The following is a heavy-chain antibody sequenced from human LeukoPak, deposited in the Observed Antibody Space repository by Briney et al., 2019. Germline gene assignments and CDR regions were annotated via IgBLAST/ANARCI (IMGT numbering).Heavy chain of an antibody. D-gene: IGHD3-16*02. CDR2: INFSGTNA. CDR3: ARDIELST. J-gene: IGHJ3*01. V-gene: IGHV3-23*01. CDR1: GFTFSDSA. Sequence: GGSLRLSCVASGFTFSDSAMSWVPQAPGKGLEWFSLINFSGTNAYYADSVKGRFTISRDNSKDTVYLQMNSLRAEDTAIYNCARDIELSTWGLGTKVTVSS.